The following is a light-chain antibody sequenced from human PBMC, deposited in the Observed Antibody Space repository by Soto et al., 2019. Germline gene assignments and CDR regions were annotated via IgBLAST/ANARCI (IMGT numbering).Light chain of an antibody. CDR2: GAS. CDR3: QQYGTSPRT. J-gene: IGKJ1*01. CDR1: QSVSGSY. V-gene: IGKV3-20*01. Sequence: EIVLTQSPATLSLSPGERATLSCRASQSVSGSYLAWYQQKPGQAPRLLIYGASSMATGIPDRFSGSGSGTDFTLTISRLEPEDFAVYYCQQYGTSPRTFGQGTKVDIK.